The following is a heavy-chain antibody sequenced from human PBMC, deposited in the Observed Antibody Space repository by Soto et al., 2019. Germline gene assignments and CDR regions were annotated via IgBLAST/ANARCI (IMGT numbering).Heavy chain of an antibody. D-gene: IGHD3-3*01. V-gene: IGHV1-18*01. CDR3: ARGAHGSGYGVY. CDR1: GYTFPTYG. Sequence: GASVKVSCKTSGYTFPTYGIHWVRQAPGQGLEWMGWISGYNGNTNYAQKFQDRVTMTTDTSRSVGYLELRSLTFEDTAVYYCARGAHGSGYGVYWGQGTLVTVSS. J-gene: IGHJ4*02. CDR2: ISGYNGNT.